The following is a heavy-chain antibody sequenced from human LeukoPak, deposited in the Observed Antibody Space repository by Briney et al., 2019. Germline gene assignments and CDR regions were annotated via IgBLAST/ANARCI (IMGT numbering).Heavy chain of an antibody. CDR3: AKDLWAYCGGDCYSPLDY. J-gene: IGHJ4*02. D-gene: IGHD2-21*02. V-gene: IGHV3-15*01. CDR2: IKSKTDGGTT. CDR1: GFTFSNAW. Sequence: GGSLRLSCAASGFTFSNAWMSWVRQAPGKGLEWVGRIKSKTDGGTTDYAAPVKGRFTISRDDSKNTLYLQMNSLRVEDTAVYNCAKDLWAYCGGDCYSPLDYWGQGTLVTVSS.